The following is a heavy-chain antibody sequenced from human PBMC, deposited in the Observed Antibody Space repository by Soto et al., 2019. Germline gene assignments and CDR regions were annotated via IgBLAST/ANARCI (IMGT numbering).Heavy chain of an antibody. Sequence: SETLSLTCTVSGGSIRSYYWSWIRQPPGKGLEWIGYIYYSGSTNYNPSLKSRVTISVDTSKNQFSPKLSSVTAADTAVYYCARDTHTYSSSSNYYYGMDVWGQGTTVTVSS. D-gene: IGHD6-6*01. CDR2: IYYSGST. CDR1: GGSIRSYY. CDR3: ARDTHTYSSSSNYYYGMDV. V-gene: IGHV4-59*01. J-gene: IGHJ6*02.